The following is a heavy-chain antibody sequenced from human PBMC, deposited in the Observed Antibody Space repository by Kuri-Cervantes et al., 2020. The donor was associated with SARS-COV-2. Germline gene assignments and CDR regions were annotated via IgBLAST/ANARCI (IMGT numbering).Heavy chain of an antibody. CDR1: GGSIYSHSYY. CDR2: IYYTGNT. CDR3: ARKSSWYFAFDI. J-gene: IGHJ3*02. D-gene: IGHD6-13*01. V-gene: IGHV4-39*07. Sequence: GSLRLSCTVSGGSIYSHSYYWGWIRQPPGKGLEWIGTIYYTGNTYYNPSLKSRVTISVDTSKNQFSLKLSSVTAADTAVYYCARKSSWYFAFDIWGQGTMVTVSS.